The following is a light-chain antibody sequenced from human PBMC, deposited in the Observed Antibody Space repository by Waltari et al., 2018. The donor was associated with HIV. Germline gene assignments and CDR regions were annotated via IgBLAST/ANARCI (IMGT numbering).Light chain of an antibody. J-gene: IGLJ1*01. CDR2: YDD. CDR1: SSNIRSNA. Sequence: QSVLTQPPSVSEAPRQRVTISCSGSSSNIRSNAVNWYQQVPGKAAKLLIYYDDLLSSGTSDGFSGSKAGTSASLAIRGLQSEDEADYYWSAWDDSLNGYVFGSGTTVTVL. CDR3: SAWDDSLNGYV. V-gene: IGLV1-36*01.